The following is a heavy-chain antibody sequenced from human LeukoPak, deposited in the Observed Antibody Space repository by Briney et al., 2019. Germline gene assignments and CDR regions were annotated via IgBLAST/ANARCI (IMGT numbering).Heavy chain of an antibody. Sequence: GGSLRLSCAASGFTFSSCSMNWVHQAPGKGLEWVSSISSSSSYIYYADSVKGRFTISRDNAKNSLYLQMNSLRAEDTAVYYCASSGSYLHDAFDIWGQGTMVTVSS. CDR3: ASSGSYLHDAFDI. V-gene: IGHV3-21*01. D-gene: IGHD1-26*01. CDR2: ISSSSSYI. CDR1: GFTFSSCS. J-gene: IGHJ3*02.